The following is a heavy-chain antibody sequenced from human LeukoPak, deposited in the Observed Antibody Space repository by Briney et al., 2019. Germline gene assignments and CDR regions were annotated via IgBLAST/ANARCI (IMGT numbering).Heavy chain of an antibody. Sequence: GGSLRLSCAASGFTFSRYWMSWVHQAPGKGLEWVANIKQDGSEKYYVDSVKGRFTISRDNAKNSLYLQMNSRRAEDTAVYYCASLKGMDAWGQGTTVTVSS. CDR3: ASLKGMDA. J-gene: IGHJ6*02. CDR1: GFTFSRYW. CDR2: IKQDGSEK. V-gene: IGHV3-7*05.